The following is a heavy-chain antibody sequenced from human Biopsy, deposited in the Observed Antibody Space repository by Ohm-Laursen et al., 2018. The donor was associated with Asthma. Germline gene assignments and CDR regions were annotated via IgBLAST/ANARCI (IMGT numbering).Heavy chain of an antibody. CDR1: GGTFNTYV. CDR3: ARKAGSCISRTCYSLDF. CDR2: INSVFGTT. J-gene: IGHJ4*02. D-gene: IGHD2-2*01. V-gene: IGHV1-69*13. Sequence: SVKVSCKSIGGTFNTYVIGWVRQAPGQGLEWMGGINSVFGTTTYPQKCQDRVTITADDSTSTVYMELSSLRSEDTAVYYCARKAGSCISRTCYSLDFWGQGTLVTVSS.